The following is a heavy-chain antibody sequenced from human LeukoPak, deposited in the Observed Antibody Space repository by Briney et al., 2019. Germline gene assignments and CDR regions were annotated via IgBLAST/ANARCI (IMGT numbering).Heavy chain of an antibody. Sequence: PSGGSLRLSCAASGFISSNYMSWVRQAPGKGLEWVAVLYSGGTTFYADSVKGRFTISRDNSKNTLYLQMSSLRAEDTAVYYCARDGYGNNYMDVWGKGTTVTVSS. J-gene: IGHJ6*03. V-gene: IGHV3-53*01. D-gene: IGHD1/OR15-1a*01. CDR1: GFISSNY. CDR3: ARDGYGNNYMDV. CDR2: LYSGGTT.